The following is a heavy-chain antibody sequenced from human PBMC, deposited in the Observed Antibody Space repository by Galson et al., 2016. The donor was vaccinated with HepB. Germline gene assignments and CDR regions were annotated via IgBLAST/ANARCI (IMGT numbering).Heavy chain of an antibody. CDR2: ISSRTRTT. CDR1: GFNFNNYA. CDR3: ASQWVAVDY. Sequence: SLRLSCAASGFNFNNYAMSWVRQAPGKGLEWVSHISSRTRTTYYADSVKGRFTISRDNAKNSLYLQMNSLRDEDTAVYYCASQWVAVDYWGRGTLVTVSS. D-gene: IGHD2-15*01. V-gene: IGHV3-48*02. J-gene: IGHJ4*02.